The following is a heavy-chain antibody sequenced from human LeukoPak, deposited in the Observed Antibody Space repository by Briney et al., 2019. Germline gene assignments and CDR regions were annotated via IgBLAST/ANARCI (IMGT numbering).Heavy chain of an antibody. CDR3: ARPITMIVVVDSSLAFDI. Sequence: PGESLKISCKGSGYSFTSCWIGWVRQMPGKGLEWMGIIYPGDSDTRYSPSFQGQVTISADKSISTAYLQWSSLKASDTAMYYCARPITMIVVVDSSLAFDIWGQGTMVTVSS. J-gene: IGHJ3*02. D-gene: IGHD3-22*01. CDR2: IYPGDSDT. V-gene: IGHV5-51*01. CDR1: GYSFTSCW.